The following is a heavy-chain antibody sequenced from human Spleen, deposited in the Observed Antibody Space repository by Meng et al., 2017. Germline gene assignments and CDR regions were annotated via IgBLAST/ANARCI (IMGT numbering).Heavy chain of an antibody. CDR1: GITVSSNY. Sequence: GESLKISCTASGITVSSNYMSWVRQAPGKGLEWVSVIYSGGSTYYADSVRGRFTISRDTSKNTLYLQMNSLRAEDTAVYYCARVNAGRIYEIDYWGQGTLVTVSS. D-gene: IGHD5-12*01. V-gene: IGHV3-66*02. CDR3: ARVNAGRIYEIDY. CDR2: IYSGGST. J-gene: IGHJ4*02.